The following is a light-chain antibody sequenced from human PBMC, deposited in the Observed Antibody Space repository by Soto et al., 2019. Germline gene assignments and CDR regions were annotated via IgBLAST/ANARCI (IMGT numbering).Light chain of an antibody. Sequence: DIRMTQSPSSLSASVGDRVTITCRASQTISTYLNWYQQNPGKAPKLLIYAASNLQNEVPSRFSGSGSGTDFTLTISSLQPEDFATYYCQKSSSIPYTFGQGTKLEIK. V-gene: IGKV1-39*01. CDR2: AAS. CDR3: QKSSSIPYT. CDR1: QTISTY. J-gene: IGKJ2*01.